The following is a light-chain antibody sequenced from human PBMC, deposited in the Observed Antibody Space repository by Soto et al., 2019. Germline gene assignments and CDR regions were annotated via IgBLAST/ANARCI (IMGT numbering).Light chain of an antibody. V-gene: IGLV2-11*01. CDR2: DVT. CDR3: CSYAGSYTLGV. CDR1: SSDVGGYDF. J-gene: IGLJ3*02. Sequence: QSVLTQPRSVSGSPGQSVTISCTGTSSDVGGYDFVSWYQQHPGKAPNLMIYDVTKRPSGVPDRFSGSKSGNSASLTISGLQAEDEADYYCCSYAGSYTLGVFGGGTQLTVL.